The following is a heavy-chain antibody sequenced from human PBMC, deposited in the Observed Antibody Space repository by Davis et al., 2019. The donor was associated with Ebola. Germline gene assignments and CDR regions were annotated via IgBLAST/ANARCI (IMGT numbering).Heavy chain of an antibody. V-gene: IGHV3-53*01. J-gene: IGHJ6*04. Sequence: WGSLRLSCTDSVITFSSYAMSWVRQAPGNGLEWVSVIYSGGSTYYADSVKGRFTISRHNSKNTLYLQMNSLRVEDTAVYYCVVVTSYYYYAMDVWGKGTTVTVSS. CDR1: VITFSSYA. CDR2: IYSGGST. D-gene: IGHD3-22*01. CDR3: VVVTSYYYYAMDV.